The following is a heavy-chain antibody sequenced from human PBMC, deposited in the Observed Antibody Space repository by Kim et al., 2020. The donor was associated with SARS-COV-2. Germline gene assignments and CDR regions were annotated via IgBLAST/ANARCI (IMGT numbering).Heavy chain of an antibody. CDR2: ISAYNGNT. D-gene: IGHD3-16*02. CDR1: GYTFTSYG. V-gene: IGHV1-18*01. CDR3: ARDSYDYVWGSYRYYFDY. Sequence: ASVKVSCKASGYTFTSYGISWVRQAPGQGLEWMGWISAYNGNTNYAQKLQGRVTMTTDTSTSTAYMELRSLRSDDTAVYYCARDSYDYVWGSYRYYFDYWGQATLVTVSS. J-gene: IGHJ4*02.